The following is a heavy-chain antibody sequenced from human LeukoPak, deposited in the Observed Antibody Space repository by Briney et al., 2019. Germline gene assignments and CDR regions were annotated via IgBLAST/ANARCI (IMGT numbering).Heavy chain of an antibody. CDR3: ARDSGWFRFDY. V-gene: IGHV3-7*03. CDR1: GFTFSSFW. CDR2: IKEDGSQK. J-gene: IGHJ4*02. Sequence: GGSLRLSCAASGFTFSSFWMTWVRQAPGKGLEWVANIKEDGSQKYYVDSVKGRFTIPRDNAKNSLFLQTNSLRVDDTAVYYCARDSGWFRFDYWGQGTLVTVSS. D-gene: IGHD6-19*01.